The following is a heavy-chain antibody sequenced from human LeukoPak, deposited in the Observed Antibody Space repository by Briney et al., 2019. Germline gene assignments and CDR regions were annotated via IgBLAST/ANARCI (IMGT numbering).Heavy chain of an antibody. CDR3: ARAKKYCSSTSCYAGGRFDP. V-gene: IGHV4-4*02. J-gene: IGHJ5*02. Sequence: SETLSLTCAVSGGSISSSNWWSWVRQPPGKGLEWIGEIYHSGSTNYNPSLKSRVTISVDESKNQFSLKLSSVTAADTAVYYCARAKKYCSSTSCYAGGRFDPWGQGTLVTVSS. CDR2: IYHSGST. D-gene: IGHD2-2*01. CDR1: GGSISSSNW.